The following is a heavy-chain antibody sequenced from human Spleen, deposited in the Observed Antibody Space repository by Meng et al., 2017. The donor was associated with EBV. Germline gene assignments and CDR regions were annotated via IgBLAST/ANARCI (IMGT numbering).Heavy chain of an antibody. CDR2: IHHSGTT. CDR3: ARGLGGHYPTMEY. J-gene: IGHJ4*02. D-gene: IGHD3-22*01. CDR1: GASIDSSDW. Sequence: GLRQGSGPVLVQPSGTRPPRCAVSGASIDSSDWWTWVRQAPGKGLEWIGEIHHSGTTNYNPSLESRVTISIDKSDNQFSLKLSSVTAADTAVYYCARGLGGHYPTMEYWGQGTLVTVSS. V-gene: IGHV4-4*02.